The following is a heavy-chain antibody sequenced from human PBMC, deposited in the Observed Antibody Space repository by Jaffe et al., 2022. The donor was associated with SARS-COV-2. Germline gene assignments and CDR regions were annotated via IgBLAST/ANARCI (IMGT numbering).Heavy chain of an antibody. Sequence: QVHLQEWGPGLVKPAETLSLICNVSGYSISNGYYWGWIRQPPGKGLEWIGSVSHSGNPHYNPSLKSRLTILVDSSKNRFSLNLSSVTAADTAFYYCARATSWMTFEYWGQGSLITVSS. V-gene: IGHV4-38-2*02. D-gene: IGHD1-1*01. CDR3: ARATSWMTFEY. CDR2: VSHSGNP. J-gene: IGHJ4*02. CDR1: GYSISNGYY.